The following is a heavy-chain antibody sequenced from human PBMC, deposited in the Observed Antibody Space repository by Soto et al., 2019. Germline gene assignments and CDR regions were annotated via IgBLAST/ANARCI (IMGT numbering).Heavy chain of an antibody. CDR2: INPNSGGT. D-gene: IGHD2-2*01. CDR1: GYTFTGYY. J-gene: IGHJ6*02. V-gene: IGHV1-2*04. CDR3: ARGGIVVVPAAMYYYYGMDV. Sequence: QVQLVQSGAEVKKPGASVKVSCKASGYTFTGYYMHWVRQAPGQGLEWMGWINPNSGGTNYAQKFQGWVTMHRDTSISTAYMELSRLRSDDTAVYYCARGGIVVVPAAMYYYYGMDVWGQGTTVTVSS.